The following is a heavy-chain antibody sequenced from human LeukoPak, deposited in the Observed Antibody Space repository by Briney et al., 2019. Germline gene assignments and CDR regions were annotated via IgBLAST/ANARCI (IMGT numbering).Heavy chain of an antibody. CDR2: ISYDGSNK. CDR1: GFTFSSYD. CDR3: AREVVRSGSYSGAFDI. J-gene: IGHJ3*02. V-gene: IGHV3-30*03. Sequence: PGGSLRLSCAASGFTFSSYDMHWVRQAPGKGLEWVAVISYDGSNKYYADSVKGRFTISRDNSKNTLYLQMNSLRAEDTAVYYCAREVVRSGSYSGAFDIWGQGTIVTVSS. D-gene: IGHD1-26*01.